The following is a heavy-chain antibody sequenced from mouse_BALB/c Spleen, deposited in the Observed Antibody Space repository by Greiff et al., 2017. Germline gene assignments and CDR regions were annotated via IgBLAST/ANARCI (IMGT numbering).Heavy chain of an antibody. CDR1: GFTFSSYG. J-gene: IGHJ2*01. V-gene: IGHV5-6*01. CDR3: AREFITTVVAPFDY. Sequence: EVQLQQSGGDLVKPGGSLKLSCAASGFTFSSYGMSWVRQTPDKRLEWVATISSGGSYTYYPDSVKGRFTISRDNAKNTLYLQMSSLKSEDTAMYYCAREFITTVVAPFDYWGQGTTLTVSS. D-gene: IGHD1-1*01. CDR2: ISSGGSYT.